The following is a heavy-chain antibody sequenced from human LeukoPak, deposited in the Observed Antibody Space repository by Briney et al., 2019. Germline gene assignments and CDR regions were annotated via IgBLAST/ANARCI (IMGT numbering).Heavy chain of an antibody. V-gene: IGHV3-21*01. CDR1: GFTFSSYE. CDR3: AREGREPGNAFDI. D-gene: IGHD1-26*01. CDR2: ISSSSSYI. J-gene: IGHJ3*02. Sequence: GGSLRLSCAASGFTFSSYEMNWVRQAPGKGLEWVSSISSSSSYIYYADSVKGRFTISRDNAKNSLYLQMNSLRAEDTAVYYCAREGREPGNAFDIWGQGTMVTVSS.